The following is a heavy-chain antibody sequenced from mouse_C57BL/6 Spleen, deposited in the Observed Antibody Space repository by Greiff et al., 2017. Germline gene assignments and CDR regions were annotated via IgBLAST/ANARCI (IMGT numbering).Heavy chain of an antibody. CDR2: ISDGGSYT. D-gene: IGHD1-1*01. J-gene: IGHJ3*01. Sequence: EVMLVESGGGLVKPGGSLKLSCAASGFTFSSYAMSWVRQTPEKRLEWVATISDGGSYTYYPDNVKGRFTISRDNAKNNLYLQMSHLKSEDTAMYYCARVYGSSYGFAYWGQGTLVTVSA. CDR1: GFTFSSYA. CDR3: ARVYGSSYGFAY. V-gene: IGHV5-4*03.